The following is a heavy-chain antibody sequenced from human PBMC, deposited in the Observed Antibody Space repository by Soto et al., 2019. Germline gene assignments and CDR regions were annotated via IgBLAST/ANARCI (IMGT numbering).Heavy chain of an antibody. CDR2: INPSGGST. D-gene: IGHD4-17*01. Sequence: QVQLVQSGAEVKKPGASVKVSCKASGYTFTSYYMHWVRQAPGQGLEWMGIINPSGGSTSYAQKFQGRVTMTRDTSTSTVYMERSSLRYEDTAVYYCARDGLYGDYGHYWGQGTLVTVSS. V-gene: IGHV1-46*01. CDR3: ARDGLYGDYGHY. CDR1: GYTFTSYY. J-gene: IGHJ4*02.